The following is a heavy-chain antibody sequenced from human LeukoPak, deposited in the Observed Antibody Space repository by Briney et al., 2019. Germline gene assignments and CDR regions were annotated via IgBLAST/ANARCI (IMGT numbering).Heavy chain of an antibody. Sequence: ASVKVSCKTSGGTFSTFPNSWVRQAPGQGLEWIGGIIPIFGPNYAQKFQGRATISADLATATAYMELSSLTSEDTSVYYCATGKDRSGYYYSPDYWGQGTLVAVSS. J-gene: IGHJ4*02. CDR3: ATGKDRSGYYYSPDY. D-gene: IGHD3-22*01. CDR2: IIPIFGP. V-gene: IGHV1-69*13. CDR1: GGTFSTFP.